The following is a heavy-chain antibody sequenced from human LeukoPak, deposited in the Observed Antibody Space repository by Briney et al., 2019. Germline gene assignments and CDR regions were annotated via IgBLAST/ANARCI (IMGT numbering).Heavy chain of an antibody. Sequence: SETLSLTCAVYGGSFSGYYWSWIRQPPGKGLEWIVSIYYSGSTYYNPSLKSRVTISVDTSKNQFSLKLSSVTAADTAVYYCARQRAGFDPWGQGTLVTVSS. CDR2: IYYSGST. CDR3: ARQRAGFDP. V-gene: IGHV4-34*01. D-gene: IGHD5-24*01. CDR1: GGSFSGYY. J-gene: IGHJ5*02.